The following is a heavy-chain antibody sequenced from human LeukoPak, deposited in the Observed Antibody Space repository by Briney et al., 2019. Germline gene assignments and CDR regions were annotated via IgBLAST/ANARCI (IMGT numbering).Heavy chain of an antibody. D-gene: IGHD6-19*01. J-gene: IGHJ5*02. CDR2: INPISGGT. Sequence: ASVKVSCKASGYTFTGYYMHWVRQAPGQGREWMGWINPISGGTNYAQKFQGRVAMTRDTSISTAYMELSRLRSDDTAVYYCARDPVQWLVPIHGTIYTLNWFDPWGQGTLVTVSS. CDR1: GYTFTGYY. CDR3: ARDPVQWLVPIHGTIYTLNWFDP. V-gene: IGHV1-2*02.